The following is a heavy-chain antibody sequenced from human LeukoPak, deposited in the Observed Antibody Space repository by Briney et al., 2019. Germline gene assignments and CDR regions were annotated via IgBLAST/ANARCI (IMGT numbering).Heavy chain of an antibody. V-gene: IGHV3-21*01. J-gene: IGHJ4*02. CDR1: GFTFRTYN. CDR3: VRGDGDLFDF. CDR2: ISKTSTNI. D-gene: IGHD4-17*01. Sequence: GGSLRLSCAASGFTFRTYNMNWVRQAPGKGLEWVSFISKTSTNIYYGDSVKGRFTISRDNAKNSIHLQMGSLRVDDTAVYYCVRGDGDLFDFWGQGTLVSVSS.